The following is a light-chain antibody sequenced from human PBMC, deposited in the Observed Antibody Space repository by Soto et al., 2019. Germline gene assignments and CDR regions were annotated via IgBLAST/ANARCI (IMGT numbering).Light chain of an antibody. CDR1: QSVSSSY. Sequence: EIVLTQSPGTLSLSPGERATLSCRASQSVSSSYLAWYQQKPGQTPRLLFYGASSRATGIPDRFSGSGSGRDFTLTISSLEPEDFAVYYCQQYGSSPFTFGPGTKVDIK. V-gene: IGKV3-20*01. J-gene: IGKJ3*01. CDR2: GAS. CDR3: QQYGSSPFT.